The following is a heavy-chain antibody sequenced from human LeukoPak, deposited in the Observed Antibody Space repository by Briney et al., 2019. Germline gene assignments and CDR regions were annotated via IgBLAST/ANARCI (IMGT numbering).Heavy chain of an antibody. CDR2: ISGSGGST. V-gene: IGHV3-23*01. Sequence: PGGSLRLSCAASGFTFSSYGMHWVRQAPGKGLEWVSAISGSGGSTYYADSVKGRFTISRDNSKNTLYLQMNSLRAEDTAVYYCAKGAMYSSGWYYFDYWGQGTLVTVSS. J-gene: IGHJ4*02. D-gene: IGHD6-19*01. CDR3: AKGAMYSSGWYYFDY. CDR1: GFTFSSYG.